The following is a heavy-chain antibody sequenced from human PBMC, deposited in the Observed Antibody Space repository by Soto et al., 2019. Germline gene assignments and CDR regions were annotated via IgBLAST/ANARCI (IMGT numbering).Heavy chain of an antibody. D-gene: IGHD2-8*01. CDR3: AKGLGNAKEV. J-gene: IGHJ6*02. Sequence: EVQLLESGGGLVQPGGSLRLSCSASGFNFGSYGMSWVRQAPGKGLEWVSGLTASGLNTYYTYSVKGRFTISRDNSRNTVYLQMSGLRVEDTDVFNCAKGLGNAKEVWGQGTTVTV. V-gene: IGHV3-23*01. CDR2: LTASGLNT. CDR1: GFNFGSYG.